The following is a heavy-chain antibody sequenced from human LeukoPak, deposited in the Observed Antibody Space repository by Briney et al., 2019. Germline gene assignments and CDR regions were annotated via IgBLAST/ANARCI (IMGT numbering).Heavy chain of an antibody. V-gene: IGHV3-48*01. CDR2: ISSSSSTI. CDR3: ARVSCSSTSCHFDY. D-gene: IGHD2-2*01. Sequence: GGSLRLSCAASGFTFSSYSMNWVRQAPGKGLEWVSYISSSSSTIYYADSVKGRFTISRDNAKNSLYLQMNSLRAEDTAVYYCARVSCSSTSCHFDYWGQGTLVTVSS. CDR1: GFTFSSYS. J-gene: IGHJ4*02.